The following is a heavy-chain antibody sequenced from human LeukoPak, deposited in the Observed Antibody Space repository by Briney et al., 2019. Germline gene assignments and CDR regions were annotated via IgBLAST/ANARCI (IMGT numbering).Heavy chain of an antibody. CDR3: ATGYSSSWYLDYFDY. D-gene: IGHD6-13*01. V-gene: IGHV3-21*01. CDR2: ISSSSYI. J-gene: IGHJ4*02. CDR1: GFTFSSYS. Sequence: GGSLRLSCAASGFTFSSYSMNWVRQAPGKGLEWVSSISSSSYIYYADSVKGRFTISRDNAKNSLYLQMNSLRAEDTAVYYCATGYSSSWYLDYFDYWGQGTLVTVSS.